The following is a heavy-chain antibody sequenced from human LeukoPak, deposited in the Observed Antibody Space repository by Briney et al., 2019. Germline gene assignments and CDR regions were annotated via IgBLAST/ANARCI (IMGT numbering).Heavy chain of an antibody. D-gene: IGHD3-16*02. Sequence: SETLSLTCTVSGGSISSSSYYWGWIRQPPGKGLEWIGSIYYSGSTYYNPSLKSRVTISVDTSKNQFSLKLSSVTAADTAAYYCARLFGGVIDIDYWGQGTLVTVSS. CDR2: IYYSGST. J-gene: IGHJ4*02. CDR3: ARLFGGVIDIDY. CDR1: GGSISSSSYY. V-gene: IGHV4-39*07.